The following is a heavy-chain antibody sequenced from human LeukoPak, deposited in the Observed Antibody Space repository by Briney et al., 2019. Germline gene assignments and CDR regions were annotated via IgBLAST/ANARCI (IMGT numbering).Heavy chain of an antibody. CDR3: ARRCMSGYCSSGGPMDDY. D-gene: IGHD2-15*01. V-gene: IGHV5-51*01. CDR2: IYPADSDT. CDR1: GYSFTRYW. Sequence: GESLKISCKCSGYSFTRYWIGWVRQMPETGLEWMGVIYPADSDTTYNPSFQGQVTISVDRSINTAYLQWSSLKASDTAMYYCARRCMSGYCSSGGPMDDYWGQGTLVTVSS. J-gene: IGHJ4*02.